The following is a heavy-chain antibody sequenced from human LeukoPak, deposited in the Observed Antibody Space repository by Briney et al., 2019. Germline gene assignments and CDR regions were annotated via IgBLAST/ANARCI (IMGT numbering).Heavy chain of an antibody. V-gene: IGHV3-11*01. J-gene: IGHJ4*02. CDR3: ARTFSISYFDY. CDR1: GFTFSDYY. CDR2: ISTSDSTI. Sequence: GGSLRLSCAASGFTFSDYYTSWIRQAPGKGLEWISYISTSDSTIQYADSVKGRFTMSRDNAKNSLYLQMSSLRAEDTAVYFCARTFSISYFDYWGQGTLVAVSS. D-gene: IGHD6-6*01.